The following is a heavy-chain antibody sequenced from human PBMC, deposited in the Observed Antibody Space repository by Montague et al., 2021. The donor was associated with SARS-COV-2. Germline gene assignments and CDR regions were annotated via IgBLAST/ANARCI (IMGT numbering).Heavy chain of an antibody. J-gene: IGHJ5*02. CDR3: ATSSYDFWSGYTKGDNWFTP. CDR2: IYHSGST. V-gene: IGHV4-4*02. D-gene: IGHD3-3*01. CDR1: GGSISSSNW. Sequence: SETLSLTCAVSGGSISSSNWWSWVRQPPGKGLEWIGEIYHSGSTNYNPSLKSRVTISVDKSKNQFSLKLSSVTAADTAVYYCATSSYDFWSGYTKGDNWFTPGGQGTRVTVPS.